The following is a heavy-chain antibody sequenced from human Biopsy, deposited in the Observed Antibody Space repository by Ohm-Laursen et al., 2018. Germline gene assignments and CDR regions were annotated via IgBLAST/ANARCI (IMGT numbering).Heavy chain of an antibody. Sequence: SLRLSCAAPGFTFSPYSMNWVRQAPGQGLEWVSSISSSGSFIYFADSVKGRFTISRDNARNSLYLQMNGLRAEDTAVYYCGRGQTVAPGYYGMDVWGQGTTVTVS. CDR2: ISSSGSFI. CDR3: GRGQTVAPGYYGMDV. J-gene: IGHJ6*02. CDR1: GFTFSPYS. V-gene: IGHV3-21*01. D-gene: IGHD4-17*01.